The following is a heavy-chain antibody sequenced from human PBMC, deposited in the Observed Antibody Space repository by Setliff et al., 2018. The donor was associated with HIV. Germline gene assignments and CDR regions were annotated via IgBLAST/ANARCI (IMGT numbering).Heavy chain of an antibody. D-gene: IGHD3-22*01. J-gene: IGHJ4*02. Sequence: GGSLRLSCAACGFAFTTHWINWVRQAPGKGLEWVAIINQDGSETFYVDSVKGRFTISRDNAKNSLSLEMSRLRVEDTAVYYCVRGYESSGYADFFDYWGQGTLVTVSS. V-gene: IGHV3-7*01. CDR2: INQDGSET. CDR3: VRGYESSGYADFFDY. CDR1: GFAFTTHW.